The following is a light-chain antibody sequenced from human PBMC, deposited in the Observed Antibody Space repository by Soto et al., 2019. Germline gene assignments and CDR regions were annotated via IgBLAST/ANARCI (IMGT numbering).Light chain of an antibody. J-gene: IGLJ2*01. CDR1: SGHSSYS. CDR2: LNSDGSH. Sequence: QAVVTQSPSASASLGASVKLTCTLSSGHSSYSIAWHQQQPEKGPRYLMKLNSDGSHSKGDGIPDRFSGSSSGAERYLTISSLQSEDEADYYCQTWGTVINAVFGGGTKLTVL. V-gene: IGLV4-69*01. CDR3: QTWGTVINAV.